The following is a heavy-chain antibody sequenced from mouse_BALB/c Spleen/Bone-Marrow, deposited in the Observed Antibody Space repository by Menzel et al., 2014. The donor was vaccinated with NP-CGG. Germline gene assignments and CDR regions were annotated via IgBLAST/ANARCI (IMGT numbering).Heavy chain of an antibody. CDR3: ARRTTTVVATDY. J-gene: IGHJ2*01. Sequence: VQRVESGAELVKPGASVKLSCKASGYTFTSYWMHWVKQRPGQGLEWIGEINPSNGRTNYNENFKSKATLTVDKSSSTAYMQLSSLTSEDSAVYYCARRTTTVVATDYWGQGTTLTVSS. V-gene: IGHV1S81*02. CDR2: INPSNGRT. D-gene: IGHD1-1*01. CDR1: GYTFTSYW.